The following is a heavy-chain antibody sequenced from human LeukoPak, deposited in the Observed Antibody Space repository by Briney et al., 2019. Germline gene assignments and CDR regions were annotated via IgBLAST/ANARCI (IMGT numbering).Heavy chain of an antibody. CDR3: ARGGDYDILTGRDYYFDY. Sequence: PGGSLRLSCAASGFTFSDYYMSWIRQAPGEGLEWVSYIRSSGSTIYYADSVKGRFAISRDNAKNSLYLQMNSLRAEDTAVYYCARGGDYDILTGRDYYFDYWGQGTLVTVSS. CDR2: IRSSGSTI. V-gene: IGHV3-11*01. CDR1: GFTFSDYY. D-gene: IGHD3-9*01. J-gene: IGHJ4*02.